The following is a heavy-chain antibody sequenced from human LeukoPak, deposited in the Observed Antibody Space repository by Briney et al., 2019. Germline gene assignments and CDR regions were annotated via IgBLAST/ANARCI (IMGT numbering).Heavy chain of an antibody. V-gene: IGHV1-2*02. D-gene: IGHD3-10*01. CDR1: GYTFSGYY. CDR3: ARVEPGSGSANY. CDR2: INPNSGGT. Sequence: ASVKVSCKASGYTFSGYYMHWVRQAPGQGLEWMGWINPNSGGTNYAQKFQGRVTMTRDMSTSTVYMELSSLRSEDTAVYYCARVEPGSGSANYWGQGTLVTVSS. J-gene: IGHJ4*02.